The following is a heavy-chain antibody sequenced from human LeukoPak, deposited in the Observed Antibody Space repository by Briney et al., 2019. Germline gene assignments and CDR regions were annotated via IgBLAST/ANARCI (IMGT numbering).Heavy chain of an antibody. CDR3: AKDRTAMSPFDY. V-gene: IGHV3-23*01. CDR2: ISGSGGST. CDR1: GFTFSSYA. Sequence: AESLRLSCAASGFTFSSYAMSWVRQAPGKGLEWVSAISGSGGSTYYADSVKGRFTISRDNSKNTLFLQMNSLRAEDTAVYYCAKDRTAMSPFDYWGQGTLVTVSS. J-gene: IGHJ4*02. D-gene: IGHD5-18*01.